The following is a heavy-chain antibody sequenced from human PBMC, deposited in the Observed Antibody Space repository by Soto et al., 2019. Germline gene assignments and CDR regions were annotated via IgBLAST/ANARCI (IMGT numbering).Heavy chain of an antibody. D-gene: IGHD3-3*01. V-gene: IGHV3-7*01. Sequence: PGGSLRLSCAASGFRFSLFWMSWVRQTPGKGLEWVANINEDGSEKFFADSVKGRFTISRDNSKNTLYLQMNSLRAEDTAVYYCARATARYDFWSGYYSYFDYWGQGTLVTVSS. CDR1: GFRFSLFW. CDR2: INEDGSEK. CDR3: ARATARYDFWSGYYSYFDY. J-gene: IGHJ4*02.